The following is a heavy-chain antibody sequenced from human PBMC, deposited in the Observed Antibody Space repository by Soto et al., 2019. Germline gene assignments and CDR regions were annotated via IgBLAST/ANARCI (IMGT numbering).Heavy chain of an antibody. J-gene: IGHJ4*02. V-gene: IGHV4-30-4*01. D-gene: IGHD6-6*01. CDR3: ARRARGLAPFDY. CDR1: GGSISSGDYY. Sequence: PSETLSLTCTVSGGSISSGDYYWSWIRQPPGKGLEWIGYIYYSGSTYYNPSLKSRVTISVDTSKNQFSLKLSSVTAADTAVYYCARRARGLAPFDYWGQGTLVTVSS. CDR2: IYYSGST.